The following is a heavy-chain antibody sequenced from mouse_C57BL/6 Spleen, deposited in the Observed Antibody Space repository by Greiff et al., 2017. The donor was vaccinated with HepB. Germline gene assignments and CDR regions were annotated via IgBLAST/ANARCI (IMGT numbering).Heavy chain of an antibody. CDR1: GYSFTDYN. CDR3: ARYASTTVFHYAMDY. Sequence: VQLQQSGPELVKPGASVKISCKASGYSFTDYNMNWVKQSNGKSLEWIGVINPNYGTTSYNQKFKGKATLTVDQSSSTAYMQLHSLTSEDSAVYYCARYASTTVFHYAMDYWGQGTSVTVSS. D-gene: IGHD1-1*01. V-gene: IGHV1-39*01. J-gene: IGHJ4*01. CDR2: INPNYGTT.